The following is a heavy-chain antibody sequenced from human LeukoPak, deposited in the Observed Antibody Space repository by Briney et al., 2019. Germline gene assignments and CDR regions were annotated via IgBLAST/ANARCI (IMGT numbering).Heavy chain of an antibody. CDR3: ARAQSRTHWDGFDI. D-gene: IGHD5-24*01. V-gene: IGHV1-18*01. CDR2: ISTDNGNT. J-gene: IGHJ3*02. CDR1: GGTFSSYA. Sequence: ASVKVSCKASGGTFSSYAISWARQAPGRGLEWMGWISTDNGNTNYVQNLQGRVTMTRDTFTSTVYMELRSLRSDDTAVYYCARAQSRTHWDGFDIWGQGTMVTVPS.